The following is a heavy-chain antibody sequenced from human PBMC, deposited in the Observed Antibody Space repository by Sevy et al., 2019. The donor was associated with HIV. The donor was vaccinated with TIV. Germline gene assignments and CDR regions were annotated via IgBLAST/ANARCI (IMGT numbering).Heavy chain of an antibody. V-gene: IGHV4-30-2*01. D-gene: IGHD3-22*01. J-gene: IGHJ3*02. Sequence: SETLSLTCAVSGGSISSGGYSWSWIRQPPGKGLEWIGYIYHSGSTYYNPSLKSRVTISVDRSKNQFSLKLSSVTAADTAVYYCVRGQSLINTYYYDSIMGAFDIWGQGTMVTVSS. CDR2: IYHSGST. CDR3: VRGQSLINTYYYDSIMGAFDI. CDR1: GGSISSGGYS.